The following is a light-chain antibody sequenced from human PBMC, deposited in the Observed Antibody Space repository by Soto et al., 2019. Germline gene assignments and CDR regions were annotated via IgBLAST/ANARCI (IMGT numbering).Light chain of an antibody. CDR3: QQHNNWPRT. J-gene: IGKJ1*01. Sequence: IVMTQSPATLSVSPGERATLSCRASQNVNSNLAWYQQKPGQAPRLLIYDASTRATAIPARFSGSGSGTEFTLTISSLQSEDFAVYYCQQHNNWPRTFGQGTKVEIK. V-gene: IGKV3-15*01. CDR2: DAS. CDR1: QNVNSN.